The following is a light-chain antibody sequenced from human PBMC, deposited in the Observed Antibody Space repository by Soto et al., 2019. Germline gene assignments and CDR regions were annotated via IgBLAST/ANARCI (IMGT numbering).Light chain of an antibody. CDR2: GTS. Sequence: EIVLTQSPGTLSLSPGERATLSCRASQSVSSKYLAWYQQKPGQAPRVLIYGTSIRASGVPERFSGGGSGTDFTLTITRLEPEDFAVYYCQQRSNWLLTFGGGTKVEIK. V-gene: IGKV3D-20*02. J-gene: IGKJ4*01. CDR1: QSVSSKY. CDR3: QQRSNWLLT.